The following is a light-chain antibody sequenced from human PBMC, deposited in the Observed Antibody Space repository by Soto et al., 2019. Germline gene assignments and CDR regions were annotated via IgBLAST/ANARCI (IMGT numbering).Light chain of an antibody. J-gene: IGKJ5*01. CDR2: AAS. Sequence: DKVMTQSLATLAVSPGERATLSCRASQSVSSNLAWYQQKPGQAPRLLIYAASTRATDIPARFSGSGSGTEFTLTISSLQSEDFAIYYCQQYNNWPITFGQGTRLEI. CDR3: QQYNNWPIT. V-gene: IGKV3-15*01. CDR1: QSVSSN.